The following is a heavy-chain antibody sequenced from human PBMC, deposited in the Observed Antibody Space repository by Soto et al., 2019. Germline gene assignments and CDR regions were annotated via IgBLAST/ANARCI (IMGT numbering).Heavy chain of an antibody. D-gene: IGHD3-3*01. J-gene: IGHJ4*02. Sequence: ASVKVSCKASGGTFTTYTISWVRQAPGQGLEWMGRVMPIIDIANYAQRFQGRVTITADKSTNTAYMELRSLTYEDTAVYYCASDILEWLFGSWGQGTLVTVSS. CDR1: GGTFTTYT. CDR2: VMPIIDIA. CDR3: ASDILEWLFGS. V-gene: IGHV1-69*02.